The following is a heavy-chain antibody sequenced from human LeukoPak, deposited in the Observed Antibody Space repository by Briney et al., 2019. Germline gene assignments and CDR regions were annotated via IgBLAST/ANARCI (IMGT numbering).Heavy chain of an antibody. D-gene: IGHD6-13*01. CDR1: GGTFSSYA. CDR2: IIPIFGTA. Sequence: SVKVSCKASGGTFSSYAISWVRQAPGQGLEWMGGIIPIFGTANYAQKFQGRVTITADKSTSTAYMELSSLRSEDTAVYYRAREESSLDAFDIWGQGTMVTVSS. CDR3: AREESSLDAFDI. J-gene: IGHJ3*02. V-gene: IGHV1-69*06.